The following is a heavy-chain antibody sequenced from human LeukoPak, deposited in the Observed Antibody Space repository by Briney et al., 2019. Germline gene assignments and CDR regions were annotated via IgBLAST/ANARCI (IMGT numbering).Heavy chain of an antibody. V-gene: IGHV1-46*01. CDR1: GYTFTNYW. J-gene: IGHJ4*02. Sequence: GASVKVSCKASGYTFTNYWMHWVRQAPGQGLQWMGMINTGAGSTTYAQAFQGRVTMTRDTSSSTVYMELSSLRSEDTAVYYCARGVYYYHSGGYYDFDYWGQGTLVTVSS. CDR3: ARGVYYYHSGGYYDFDY. D-gene: IGHD3-22*01. CDR2: INTGAGST.